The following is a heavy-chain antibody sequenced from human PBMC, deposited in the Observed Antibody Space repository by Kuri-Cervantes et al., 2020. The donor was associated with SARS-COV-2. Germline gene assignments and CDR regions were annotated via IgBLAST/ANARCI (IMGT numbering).Heavy chain of an antibody. CDR1: GGSISSYY. V-gene: IGHV4-59*06. D-gene: IGHD2-2*01. J-gene: IGHJ6*02. Sequence: SETLSLTCTVSGGSISSYYWSWIRQPAGKGLEWIGYIYYSGSTYYNPSLKSRVTISVDTSKNQFSLKLSPVTATDPAVYYCAKGWGGYCSSTSCYYYYGMDVWGQGTTVTVSS. CDR3: AKGWGGYCSSTSCYYYYGMDV. CDR2: IYYSGST.